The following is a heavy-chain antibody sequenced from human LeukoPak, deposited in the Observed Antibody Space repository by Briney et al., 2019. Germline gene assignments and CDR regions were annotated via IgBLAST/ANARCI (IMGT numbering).Heavy chain of an antibody. Sequence: NPSETLSLTCAVYGGSFSGYYWSWIRQPPGKGLEWIGEINHSGSTNYNPSLKSRVTISVDTSKNQFSLKLSSVTAADTAVYYCARRLRGYSGYDYNWFDPWGQGTLVTVSS. V-gene: IGHV4-34*01. CDR3: ARRLRGYSGYDYNWFDP. D-gene: IGHD5-12*01. J-gene: IGHJ5*02. CDR1: GGSFSGYY. CDR2: INHSGST.